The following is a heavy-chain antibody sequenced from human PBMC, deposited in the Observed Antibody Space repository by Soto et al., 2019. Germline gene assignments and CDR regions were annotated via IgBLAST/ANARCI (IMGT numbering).Heavy chain of an antibody. J-gene: IGHJ6*02. D-gene: IGHD6-6*01. Sequence: SGPTLVNPTQTLTLTCIFTGFSLSTTEMCVSWIRQPPGKALEWLALIDWDDDKYYSTSLKTRLTISKDTSKNQVDLTMTNMDPVDTATYYCARIPRRVYVGSSSYYFYGMDVWGQGTTVTVSS. CDR3: ARIPRRVYVGSSSYYFYGMDV. V-gene: IGHV2-70*01. CDR1: GFSLSTTEMC. CDR2: IDWDDDK.